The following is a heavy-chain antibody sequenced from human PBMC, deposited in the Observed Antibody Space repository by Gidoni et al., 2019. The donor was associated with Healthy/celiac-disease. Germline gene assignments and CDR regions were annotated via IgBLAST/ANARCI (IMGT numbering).Heavy chain of an antibody. CDR1: GYTFTSYA. CDR2: INAGNGNT. J-gene: IGHJ6*02. CDR3: ARVLEAFPEDYYYYGMDV. Sequence: QVQLVQSGAEVKKPGASVKVSCKASGYTFTSYAMHWVRQAPGQRLEWMGWINAGNGNTKYSQKFQGRVTITRDTSASTAYMELSSLRSEDTAVYYCARVLEAFPEDYYYYGMDVWGQGTTVTVSS. D-gene: IGHD3-3*01. V-gene: IGHV1-3*01.